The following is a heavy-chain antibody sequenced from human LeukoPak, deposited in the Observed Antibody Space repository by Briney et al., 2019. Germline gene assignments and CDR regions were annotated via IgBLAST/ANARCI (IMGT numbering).Heavy chain of an antibody. CDR2: IRYDGSNK. J-gene: IGHJ4*02. V-gene: IGHV3-30*02. CDR3: VKDTIVGATELFDY. Sequence: GGSLRLSCAASGFTFSSYGMHWVRQAPGKGLEWVAFIRYDGSNKYYADSVKGRFTISRDNSKNTLYLQMNSLRAEDTAVYYCVKDTIVGATELFDYWGQGTLVTVSS. CDR1: GFTFSSYG. D-gene: IGHD1-26*01.